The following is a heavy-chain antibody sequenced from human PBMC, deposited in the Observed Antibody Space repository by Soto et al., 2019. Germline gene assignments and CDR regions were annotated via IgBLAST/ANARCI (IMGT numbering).Heavy chain of an antibody. V-gene: IGHV3-23*01. Sequence: EVHLLESGGALVQPGGSLRLSCAASGFTFSNHAMNWVRQAPGKGLEWLSAISGNANDIYYADSVKGRFTISRDSSTNTVFLQMNSLRAEDTALYYCAKKRSGSWSMGCFDSWGQGTLVTVSP. CDR1: GFTFSNHA. D-gene: IGHD3-16*01. J-gene: IGHJ4*02. CDR3: AKKRSGSWSMGCFDS. CDR2: ISGNANDI.